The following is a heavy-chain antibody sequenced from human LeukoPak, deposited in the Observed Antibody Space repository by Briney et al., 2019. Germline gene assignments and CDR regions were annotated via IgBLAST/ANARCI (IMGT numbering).Heavy chain of an antibody. D-gene: IGHD5-12*01. CDR2: IYYSGST. V-gene: IGHV4-59*01. Sequence: SETLSLTCTVSGGSISSYYWSWLRQPPGKGLEWIGYIYYSGSTNYNPSLKSRVTISVDTSKNQFSLKLSSVTAADTAVYYCARTGYDLSWYYYYYMDVWGKGTTVTVSS. J-gene: IGHJ6*03. CDR3: ARTGYDLSWYYYYYMDV. CDR1: GGSISSYY.